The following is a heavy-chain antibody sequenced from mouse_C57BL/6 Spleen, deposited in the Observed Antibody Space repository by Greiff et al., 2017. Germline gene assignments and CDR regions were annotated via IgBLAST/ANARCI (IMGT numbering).Heavy chain of an antibody. J-gene: IGHJ4*01. D-gene: IGHD2-3*01. CDR1: GYTFTSYW. V-gene: IGHV1-64*01. CDR2: IHPNSGST. CDR3: ANESDGYYGYYAMDY. Sequence: VQLQQPGAELVKPGASVKLSCKASGYTFTSYWMHWVKQRPGQGLEWIGMIHPNSGSTNYNEKFKSKATLTVDKSSSTAYMQLSSLTSEDSAVYYCANESDGYYGYYAMDYWGQGTSVTVSS.